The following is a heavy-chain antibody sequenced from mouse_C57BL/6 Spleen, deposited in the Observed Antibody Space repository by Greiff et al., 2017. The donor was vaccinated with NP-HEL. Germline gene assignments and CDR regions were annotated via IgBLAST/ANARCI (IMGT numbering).Heavy chain of an antibody. D-gene: IGHD1-1*01. J-gene: IGHJ1*03. Sequence: QVHVKQPGAELVKPGASVKLSCKASGYTFTSYWMHWVKQRPGQGLEWIGMIHPNSGSTNYNEKFKSKATLTVDKSSSTAYMQLSSLTSEDSAVYYCARERGSSLWYFDVWGTGTTVTVSS. CDR2: IHPNSGST. V-gene: IGHV1-64*01. CDR1: GYTFTSYW. CDR3: ARERGSSLWYFDV.